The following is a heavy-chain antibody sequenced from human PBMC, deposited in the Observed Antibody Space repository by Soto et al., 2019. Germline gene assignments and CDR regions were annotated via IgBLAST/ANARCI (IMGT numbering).Heavy chain of an antibody. CDR1: GFTFSSYS. CDR3: ARGRYYDSSGDDAFDI. J-gene: IGHJ3*02. V-gene: IGHV3-21*01. CDR2: ISSSSSYI. Sequence: EVPLVESGGGLVKPGGSLRLSCAASGFTFSSYSMNWVRQAPGKGLEWVSSISSSSSYIYYADSVKGRFTISRDNAKTSLDLQMNSLRAEDTAVYYCARGRYYDSSGDDAFDIWGQGTMVTVSS. D-gene: IGHD3-22*01.